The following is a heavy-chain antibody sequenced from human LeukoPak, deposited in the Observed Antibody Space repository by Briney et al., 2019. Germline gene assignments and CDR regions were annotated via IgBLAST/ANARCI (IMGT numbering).Heavy chain of an antibody. CDR1: GGSFSGYY. D-gene: IGHD2-15*01. V-gene: IGHV4-59*01. Sequence: PSETLSLTCAVYGGSFSGYYWTWIRQSPVKGLEWIGDISNSGSTSYNPSLKSRVTISIDTSKNQFSLKLSSVTAADTAVYYCGRDALVGYFSYYYMDVWGKGTTVTDSS. CDR2: ISNSGST. J-gene: IGHJ6*03. CDR3: GRDALVGYFSYYYMDV.